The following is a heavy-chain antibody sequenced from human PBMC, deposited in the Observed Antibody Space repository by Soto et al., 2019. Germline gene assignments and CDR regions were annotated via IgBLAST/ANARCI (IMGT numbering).Heavy chain of an antibody. CDR3: AAVEYGDYGWYFDL. Sequence: QMQLVQSGPEVKKPGTSVKVSCKASGFTFTSSAVQWVRQARGQRLEWIGWIVVGSGNTNYAQKSQESLTITRDMSTRTAYMELSSLRSEDTAVYYCAAVEYGDYGWYFDLWGRGTLVTVSS. D-gene: IGHD4-17*01. CDR2: IVVGSGNT. V-gene: IGHV1-58*01. J-gene: IGHJ2*01. CDR1: GFTFTSSA.